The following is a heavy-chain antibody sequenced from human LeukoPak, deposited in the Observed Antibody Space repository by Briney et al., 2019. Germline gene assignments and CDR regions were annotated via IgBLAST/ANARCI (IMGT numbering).Heavy chain of an antibody. J-gene: IGHJ4*02. CDR3: ARDLYGDYAFDF. Sequence: GGSLRLSCVASGFTFSTYSMNWVRQAPGKGLEWASSISTISSYIYFADSLKGRFTISRDNAKNSLYLQMNSLRAEDTAVYYCARDLYGDYAFDFWGQGTMVTVSS. V-gene: IGHV3-21*01. CDR1: GFTFSTYS. D-gene: IGHD4-17*01. CDR2: ISTISSYI.